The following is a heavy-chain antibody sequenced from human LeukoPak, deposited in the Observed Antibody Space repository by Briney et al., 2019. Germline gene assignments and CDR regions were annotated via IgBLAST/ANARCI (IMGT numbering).Heavy chain of an antibody. CDR1: GFTFGSFT. CDR3: ATLLGSSADY. J-gene: IGHJ4*02. V-gene: IGHV3-21*01. D-gene: IGHD1-26*01. CDR2: ISSSSAYI. Sequence: PGGSLTLSCTVSGFTFGSFTMNWVRQAPGKGLAWVSSISSSSAYIYYADSVKGRFTISRDDAKNSLYLQMNSLRAEDTAVYYCATLLGSSADYWGQGTLVTVSS.